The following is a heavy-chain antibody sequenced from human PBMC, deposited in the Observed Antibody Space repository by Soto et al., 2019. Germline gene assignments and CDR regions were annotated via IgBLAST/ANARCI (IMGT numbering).Heavy chain of an antibody. V-gene: IGHV1-8*02. CDR3: ARGIAAAGTFAFDI. Sequence: ASVKVSCKASGYTFTSYDINWVRQATGQGLEWMGWMNPNSGNTGYAQKFQGRVTMTRNTSISTAYVELSSLRSEDTAVYYGARGIAAAGTFAFDIWGQGTMVTVSS. CDR1: GYTFTSYD. CDR2: MNPNSGNT. J-gene: IGHJ3*02. D-gene: IGHD6-13*01.